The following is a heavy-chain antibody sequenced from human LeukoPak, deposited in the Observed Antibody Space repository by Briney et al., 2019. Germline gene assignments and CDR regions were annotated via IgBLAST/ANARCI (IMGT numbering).Heavy chain of an antibody. D-gene: IGHD6-13*01. CDR1: GASIRSTNW. V-gene: IGHV4-4*02. CDR3: ARGEGYTSTWYQPHFDY. CDR2: IYHSGST. J-gene: IGHJ4*02. Sequence: SETLSLTCAVSGASIRSTNWWRWVRQPPGKGLEWIGEIYHSGSTNYNPSLKSRFTMSIDKSKNHFSLGLSSVTAADTAVYYCARGEGYTSTWYQPHFDYWGQGTLVTVSS.